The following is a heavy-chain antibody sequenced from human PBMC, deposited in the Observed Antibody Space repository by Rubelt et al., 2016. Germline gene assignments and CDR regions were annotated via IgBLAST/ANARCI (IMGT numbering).Heavy chain of an antibody. CDR2: IYHSGST. Sequence: QVQLQESGPGLVKPSGTLSLTCAVSGGSISSSNWWSWVRQPPGKGLEWIGEIYHSGSTNYNPSLKSRVTISVDTSKNQLSRKLSSVTAAETAVYYCARASSGPEPYYYYGMDVWGQGTTVTVSS. CDR1: GGSISSSNW. J-gene: IGHJ6*02. D-gene: IGHD3-22*01. V-gene: IGHV4-4*02. CDR3: ARASSGPEPYYYYGMDV.